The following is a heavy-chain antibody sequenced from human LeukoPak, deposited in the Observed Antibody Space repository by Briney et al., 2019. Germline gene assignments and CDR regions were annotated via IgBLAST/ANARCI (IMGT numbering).Heavy chain of an antibody. CDR1: GGSISSYY. J-gene: IGHJ3*02. V-gene: IGHV4-59*01. CDR3: ARDLTRTYYYDSSGYDAFDI. D-gene: IGHD3-22*01. Sequence: KPSETLSLTCTVSGGSISSYYWSWIRQPPGKGLEWIGYIYYSGSTNYNPSLKSRVTISVDTSKNQFSPKLSSVTAADTAVYYCARDLTRTYYYDSSGYDAFDIWGQGTMVTVSS. CDR2: IYYSGST.